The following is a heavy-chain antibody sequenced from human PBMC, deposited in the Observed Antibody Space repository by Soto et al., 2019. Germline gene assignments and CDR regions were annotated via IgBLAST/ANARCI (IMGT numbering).Heavy chain of an antibody. CDR2: IFHTGSA. CDR1: GGSITSNW. CDR3: ARHIAVSGTRGFDH. D-gene: IGHD2-21*01. Sequence: QVQLQESGPGLMKPSGTLSLTCAVSGGSITSNWWSWVRQPPGKGLEWIAEIFHTGSANYNPSLMGRLTISMDKSRNHLSLNLNSVTAADTAVYHCARHIAVSGTRGFDHWGQGTLVTVSS. J-gene: IGHJ4*02. V-gene: IGHV4-4*02.